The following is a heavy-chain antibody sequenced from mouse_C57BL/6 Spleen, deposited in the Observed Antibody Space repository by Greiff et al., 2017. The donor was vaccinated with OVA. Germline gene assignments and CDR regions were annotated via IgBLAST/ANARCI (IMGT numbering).Heavy chain of an antibody. CDR3: TTGSNHWYFDV. Sequence: EVQLQQSGAELVRPGASVKLSCTASGFNIKDYYMHWVKQRPEQGLEWIGRIDPEDGDTEYAPKFQGKDTMTADTSSNTAYLHISSLTSEDTAVYYCTTGSNHWYFDVWGTGTTLTVSS. J-gene: IGHJ1*03. CDR1: GFNIKDYY. D-gene: IGHD1-1*01. V-gene: IGHV14-1*01. CDR2: IDPEDGDT.